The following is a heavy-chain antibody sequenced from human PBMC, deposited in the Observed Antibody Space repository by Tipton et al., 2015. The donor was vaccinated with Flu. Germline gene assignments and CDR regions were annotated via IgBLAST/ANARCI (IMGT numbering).Heavy chain of an antibody. Sequence: GSLRLSCAASGFTFSVYGINWVRQAPGKGLEWVANIKQDGSEIHYVGSVRGRFTISRDNSKNSLSLQMNSLRAEDTAVYYCARKVGDVWGKGTTVTVSS. CDR1: GFTFSVYG. V-gene: IGHV3-7*01. CDR3: ARKVGDV. J-gene: IGHJ6*04. CDR2: IKQDGSEI.